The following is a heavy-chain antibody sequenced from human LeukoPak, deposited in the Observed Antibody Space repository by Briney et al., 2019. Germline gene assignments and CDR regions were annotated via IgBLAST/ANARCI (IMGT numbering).Heavy chain of an antibody. CDR3: ARDQRDYYDSKVYFYGMDV. J-gene: IGHJ6*02. D-gene: IGHD3-22*01. CDR2: INHSGST. V-gene: IGHV4-34*01. Sequence: SETLYLTCAVYGGSFSGYYWSWIRQPPGKGLEWVGEINHSGSTNYNPSLKSRVTISVDTSKNQFSLKLTSVTAADTAVYFCARDQRDYYDSKVYFYGMDVWGQGTTVTVSS. CDR1: GGSFSGYY.